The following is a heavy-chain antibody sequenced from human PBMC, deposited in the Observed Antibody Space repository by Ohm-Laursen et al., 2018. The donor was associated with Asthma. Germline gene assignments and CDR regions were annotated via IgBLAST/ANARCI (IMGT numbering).Heavy chain of an antibody. V-gene: IGHV4-34*01. CDR1: GGSFSGYY. CDR3: ARERASGVGVIGY. D-gene: IGHD3-16*02. Sequence: SDTLSLTCAVYGGSFSGYYWSWIRQPPGKGLEWIGEINHSGSTNYNPSLKSRVTISVDTSKNHFSLKLNSVTAADTAVYYCARERASGVGVIGYWGQGTLVTVSS. CDR2: INHSGST. J-gene: IGHJ4*02.